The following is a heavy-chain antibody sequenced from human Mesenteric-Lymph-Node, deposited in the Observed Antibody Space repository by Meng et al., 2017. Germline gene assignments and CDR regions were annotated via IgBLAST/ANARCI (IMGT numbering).Heavy chain of an antibody. D-gene: IGHD5-18*01. V-gene: IGHV1-69*06. J-gene: IGHJ4*02. CDR2: IIPIFGTA. CDR3: ADSVGYSYGSFDY. CDR1: GGTFSSYA. Sequence: QGRLVQAGVEGKKPGSAVKVSCKASGGTFSSYAISWVRQAPGQGLEWMGGIIPIFGTANYAQKFQGRVTITADKSTSTAYMELSSLRSEDTAVYYCADSVGYSYGSFDYWGQGTLVTVSS.